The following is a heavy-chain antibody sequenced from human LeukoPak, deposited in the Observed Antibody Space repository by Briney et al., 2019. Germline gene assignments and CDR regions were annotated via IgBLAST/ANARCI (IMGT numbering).Heavy chain of an antibody. Sequence: QPGGSLKLSCAASGFTFSSYSMNWVRQAPGKGLEWVSYISSSSSIIYYADSVKGRFTISRDNAKNSLYLQMNSLRAEDTAVYYCARMNYYDSSGYYYPLGYWGQGTLVTVSS. CDR1: GFTFSSYS. CDR3: ARMNYYDSSGYYYPLGY. J-gene: IGHJ4*02. V-gene: IGHV3-48*01. CDR2: ISSSSSII. D-gene: IGHD3-22*01.